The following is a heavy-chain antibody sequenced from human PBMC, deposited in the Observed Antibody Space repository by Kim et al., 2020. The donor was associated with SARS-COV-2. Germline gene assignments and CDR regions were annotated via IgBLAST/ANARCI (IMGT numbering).Heavy chain of an antibody. CDR2: IYHSGST. V-gene: IGHV4-4*02. CDR3: ARGGLGPPRDFDY. Sequence: SETLSLTCAVSGGSISSSNWWSWVRQPPGKGLEWIGEIYHSGSTNYNPSLKSRVTISVDKSKNQFSLKLSSVTAADTAVYYCARGGLGPPRDFDYWGQGTLVTVSS. D-gene: IGHD6-19*01. J-gene: IGHJ4*02. CDR1: GGSISSSNW.